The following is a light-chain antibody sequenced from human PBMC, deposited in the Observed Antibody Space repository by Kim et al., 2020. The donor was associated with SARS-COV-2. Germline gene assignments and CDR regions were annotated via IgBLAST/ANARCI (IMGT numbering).Light chain of an antibody. Sequence: DIQMTQSPSTLSASVGDRVTITCRASQSISTWLAWYQQKPGKAPNLLIYRASTLERGVPSRFSGSGSGTEFTLTISSLQPDDFATYYCQQYNIFSRVFGQGTKVDIK. CDR2: RAS. J-gene: IGKJ1*01. CDR3: QQYNIFSRV. CDR1: QSISTW. V-gene: IGKV1-5*03.